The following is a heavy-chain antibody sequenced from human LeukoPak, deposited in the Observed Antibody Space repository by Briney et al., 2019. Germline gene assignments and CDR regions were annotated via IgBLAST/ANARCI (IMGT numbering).Heavy chain of an antibody. Sequence: GRSLRLSCAASGFTFSNFAMFWVRQPPGKGREWVAVIWYDGSNKYYADSVKGRFTISRDNSKNTVYLQMNSLRAEDTAVYYCARDLKLWSNTQSYWGQGTLVTVSS. CDR1: GFTFSNFA. D-gene: IGHD3-16*01. V-gene: IGHV3-33*01. J-gene: IGHJ4*02. CDR2: IWYDGSNK. CDR3: ARDLKLWSNTQSY.